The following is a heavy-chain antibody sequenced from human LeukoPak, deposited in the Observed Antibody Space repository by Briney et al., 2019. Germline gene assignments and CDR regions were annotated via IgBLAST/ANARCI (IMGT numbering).Heavy chain of an antibody. V-gene: IGHV4-34*01. J-gene: IGHJ6*02. CDR2: INHSGST. CDR1: GGSFSGYY. Sequence: SETLSLTCAVYGGSFSGYYWSRIRQPPGKGLEWIGEINHSGSTNYNPSLKSRVTISVDTSKNQFSLKLSSVTAADTAVYYCARWSNRPTYSNCVRVYGMDVWGQGTTVTVSS. D-gene: IGHD4-11*01. CDR3: ARWSNRPTYSNCVRVYGMDV.